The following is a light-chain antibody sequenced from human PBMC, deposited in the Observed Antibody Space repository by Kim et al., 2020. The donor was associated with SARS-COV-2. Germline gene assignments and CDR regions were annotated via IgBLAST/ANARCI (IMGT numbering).Light chain of an antibody. J-gene: IGLJ2*01. Sequence: QAVVTQEPSLTVSPGGTVTLTCASSTGAVTSGYFPNWFQQKLGQAPRALIYNTNNKHSWTPARFSGSLLGGKAALTLSGVQPEDEAEYYCLLYSGGALVFGGGTQLTVL. CDR3: LLYSGGALV. CDR1: TGAVTSGYF. V-gene: IGLV7-43*01. CDR2: NTN.